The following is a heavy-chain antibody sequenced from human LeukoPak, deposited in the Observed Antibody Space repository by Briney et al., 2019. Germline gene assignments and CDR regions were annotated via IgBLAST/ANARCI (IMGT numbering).Heavy chain of an antibody. Sequence: GGTLCLSPAVSGFTFCGFSMSCVRQAPGKGLGWVSAICGSVGRTYYAASVKGRFTISRDISQNRPYLKINSLRAEDTAVYYCAKDRHMVRGVINYWGQGTLVTVSS. CDR2: ICGSVGRT. V-gene: IGHV3-23*01. J-gene: IGHJ4*02. CDR1: GFTFCGFS. D-gene: IGHD3-10*01. CDR3: AKDRHMVRGVINY.